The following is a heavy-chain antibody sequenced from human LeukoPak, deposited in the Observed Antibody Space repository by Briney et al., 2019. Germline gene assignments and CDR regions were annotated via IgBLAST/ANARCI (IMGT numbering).Heavy chain of an antibody. D-gene: IGHD4-17*01. CDR3: ARVGNGGDYAY. CDR1: GFSFSTYS. J-gene: IGHJ4*02. CDR2: ISGSSTYI. Sequence: GGSLRLSCAASGFSFSTYSMNWVRQAPGKGLQWVSSISGSSTYIYYADSVKGRFTISRDNAKNSLYLQMNSLRAEDTAVYYCARVGNGGDYAYWGQGTLVTVSS. V-gene: IGHV3-21*01.